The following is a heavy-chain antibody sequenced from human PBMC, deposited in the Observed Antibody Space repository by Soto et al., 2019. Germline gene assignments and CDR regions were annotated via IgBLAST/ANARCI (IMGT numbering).Heavy chain of an antibody. CDR3: ARVPLVVLNYFES. CDR1: GGTFRNYP. CDR2: IFPLTDIP. Sequence: QVQLVQSGTEVKKPGSSVKVSCKASGGTFRNYPINWVRQAPGQGLEWMGSIFPLTDIPDYAQNFQARLTISANKSTSTFYMELSSLTSDDTAMYFFARVPLVVLNYFESWCQGTLVTVSS. V-gene: IGHV1-69*02. J-gene: IGHJ4*02.